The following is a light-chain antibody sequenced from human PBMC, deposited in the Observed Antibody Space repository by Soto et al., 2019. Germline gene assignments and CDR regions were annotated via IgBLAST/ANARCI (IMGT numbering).Light chain of an antibody. CDR3: QSYDSSLSGVV. J-gene: IGLJ2*01. CDR1: SSNIGAGYD. V-gene: IGLV1-40*01. CDR2: ANS. Sequence: QPVLTQPPSVSGAPGQRVTISCTGSSSNIGAGYDVHWYQQLPATAPKLLIYANSNRPSGVPDRFSGSKSGTSASLAITGLQAEDEADYYCQSYDSSLSGVVFGEGTKLTVL.